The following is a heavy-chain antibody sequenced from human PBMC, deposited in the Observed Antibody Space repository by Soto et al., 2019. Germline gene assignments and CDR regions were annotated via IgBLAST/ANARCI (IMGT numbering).Heavy chain of an antibody. Sequence: PGGSLRLSCAASGFTFSSYAMHWVRQAPGKGLEWVAVISYDGSNKYYADSVKGRFTISRDNSKNTLYLQMNSLRAEDTAVYYCASRDSNPYDYWFKGTLVTVSS. D-gene: IGHD3-10*01. J-gene: IGHJ4*02. V-gene: IGHV3-30-3*01. CDR3: ASRDSNPYDY. CDR1: GFTFSSYA. CDR2: ISYDGSNK.